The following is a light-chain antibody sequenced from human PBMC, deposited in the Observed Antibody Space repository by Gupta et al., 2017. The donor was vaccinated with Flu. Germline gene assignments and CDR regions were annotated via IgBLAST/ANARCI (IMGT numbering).Light chain of an antibody. CDR3: QSYDSSLSAVV. V-gene: IGLV1-40*01. CDR2: GNS. Sequence: QSVLTQPPSVSGAPGQRVPIHCTGRSSNIGAGYDVHWYQQLPGTAPKLLIYGNSNRPSGVPDRFSGSKSGTSASLAITGLQAEDEADYYCQSYDSSLSAVVFGGGTKLTVL. J-gene: IGLJ2*01. CDR1: SSNIGAGYD.